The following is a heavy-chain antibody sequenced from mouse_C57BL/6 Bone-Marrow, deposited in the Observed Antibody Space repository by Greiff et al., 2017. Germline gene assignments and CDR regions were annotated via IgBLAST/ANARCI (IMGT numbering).Heavy chain of an antibody. Sequence: DVKLVESGPGLAKPSQTLSLTCSVTGYSITSDYWNWIRKFPGNKLEYMGYISYSGNTYYNPSLKSRISITRDTSKNQYYLQLNSVTTEDTASYYCARGIYPYFDYWGQGTTLTVSS. CDR3: ARGIYPYFDY. CDR2: ISYSGNT. CDR1: GYSITSDY. D-gene: IGHD2-3*01. V-gene: IGHV3-8*01. J-gene: IGHJ2*01.